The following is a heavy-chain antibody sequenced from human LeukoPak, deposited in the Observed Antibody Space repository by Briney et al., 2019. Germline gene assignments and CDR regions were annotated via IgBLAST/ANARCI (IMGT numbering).Heavy chain of an antibody. CDR3: ARVAYYYGMDV. CDR1: GGSFSGYY. CDR2: IYYSGST. V-gene: IGHV4-31*11. Sequence: PSETLSLTCAVYGGSFSGYYWSWIRQHPGKGLEWIGYIYYSGSTYYNPSLKSRVTISVDTSKNQFSLKLSSVTAADTAVYYCARVAYYYGMDVWGQGTTVTVSS. J-gene: IGHJ6*02.